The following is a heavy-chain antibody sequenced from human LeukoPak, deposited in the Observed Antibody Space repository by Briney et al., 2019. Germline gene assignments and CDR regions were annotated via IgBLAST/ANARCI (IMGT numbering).Heavy chain of an antibody. V-gene: IGHV5-10-1*01. CDR3: ARQNCSSISCYDGWFDP. J-gene: IGHJ5*02. CDR2: IDPSDSYT. CDR1: GYSFTSYW. D-gene: IGHD2-2*01. Sequence: GESLRISCKGSGYSFTSYWISWVRQMPGKGLEWMGRIDPSDSYTNYSPPFQGHVTISADRSISTAYLQWSSLEASDTAMYYCARQNCSSISCYDGWFDPWGQGTLVTVSS.